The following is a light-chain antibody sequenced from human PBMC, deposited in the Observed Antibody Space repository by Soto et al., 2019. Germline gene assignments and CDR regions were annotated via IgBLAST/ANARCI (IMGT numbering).Light chain of an antibody. J-gene: IGLJ3*02. Sequence: QSALTQPASVSGSPGQSITISCTGTSSDVGAYNYVSWYQQHPGTAPTLVIYEANKRPSGISGRFSVSKSGNTASLTISGLQAEDEAHYYCCSYARGRIWVFGGGTKVTVL. CDR3: CSYARGRIWV. CDR2: EAN. CDR1: SSDVGAYNY. V-gene: IGLV2-23*01.